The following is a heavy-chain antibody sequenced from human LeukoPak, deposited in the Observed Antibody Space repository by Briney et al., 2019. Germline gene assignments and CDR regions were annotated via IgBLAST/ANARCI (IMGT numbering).Heavy chain of an antibody. CDR3: ARDPPNLLLWFGEFQDAFDI. D-gene: IGHD3-10*01. J-gene: IGHJ3*02. Sequence: SETLSLTCTVSGGSISSGDYYWSWIRQPPGKGLEWIGYICYSGSTYYNPSLKSRVTISVDTSKNQFSLKLSSVTAADTAVYYCARDPPNLLLWFGEFQDAFDIWGQGTMVTVPS. V-gene: IGHV4-30-4*08. CDR1: GGSISSGDYY. CDR2: ICYSGST.